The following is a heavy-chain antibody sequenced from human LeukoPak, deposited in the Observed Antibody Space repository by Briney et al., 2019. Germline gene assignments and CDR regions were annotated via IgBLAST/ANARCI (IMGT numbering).Heavy chain of an antibody. CDR1: GFNFGNYA. CDR2: IPSGGFYE. CDR3: ARDSTYYCESESSGPHYFDN. D-gene: IGHD3-10*01. V-gene: IGHV3-30-3*01. Sequence: GSLRLSCAASGFNFGNYAMHWVRQAPGKGLEWVSLIPSGGFYEYYADSVKGRFTISRDDSGNTLYLQLNSLRPEDTAVYYCARDSTYYCESESSGPHYFDNWGQGPLVTVSS. J-gene: IGHJ4*02.